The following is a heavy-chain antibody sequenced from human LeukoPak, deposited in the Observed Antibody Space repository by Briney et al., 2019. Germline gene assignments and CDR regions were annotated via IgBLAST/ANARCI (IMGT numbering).Heavy chain of an antibody. CDR3: AKDRRGYDPKNAFDI. D-gene: IGHD3-3*01. Sequence: GGSLRLSCAASGFTFSSYEMNWVRQAPGKGLEWVAFIRYDGSNKYYADSVKGRFTISRDNSKNTLYLQMNSLRAEDTAVYYCAKDRRGYDPKNAFDIWGQGTMVTVSS. J-gene: IGHJ3*02. V-gene: IGHV3-30*02. CDR2: IRYDGSNK. CDR1: GFTFSSYE.